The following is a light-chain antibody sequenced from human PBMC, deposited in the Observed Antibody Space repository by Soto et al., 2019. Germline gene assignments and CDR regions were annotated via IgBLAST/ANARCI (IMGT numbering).Light chain of an antibody. V-gene: IGLV1-47*01. J-gene: IGLJ1*01. CDR2: RNN. CDR3: AACDDSLSGYV. CDR1: SSNIGDNY. Sequence: QSVLTQPPSASGTPGQKVTISCSGSSSNIGDNYVYWHQQLPGTAPKLLIYRNNQRPSGVPDRFSGSKSGTSASLAISGLRSEDEADYYCAACDDSLSGYVFGPGTKLTVL.